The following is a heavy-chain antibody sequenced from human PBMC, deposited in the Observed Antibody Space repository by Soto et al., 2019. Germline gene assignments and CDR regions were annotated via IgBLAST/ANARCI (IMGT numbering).Heavy chain of an antibody. CDR1: GYTFTGYY. Sequence: ASVKVSCKASGYTFTGYYMHWVRQAPGQGLEWMGWINPNSGGTNYAQKLQGRVTMTTDTSTSTAYMELRSLRSDDTAVYYCARAPRGNYGYPSYFDYWGQGTLVTVSS. CDR2: INPNSGGT. J-gene: IGHJ4*02. V-gene: IGHV1-2*02. CDR3: ARAPRGNYGYPSYFDY. D-gene: IGHD3-10*01.